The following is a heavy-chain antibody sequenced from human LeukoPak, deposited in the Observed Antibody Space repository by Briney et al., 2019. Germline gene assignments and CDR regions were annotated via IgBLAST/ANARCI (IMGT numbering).Heavy chain of an antibody. V-gene: IGHV1-2*02. CDR2: INPNSGGT. D-gene: IGHD2-2*01. J-gene: IGHJ5*02. CDR3: ARVVVPAAIGRTYNWFDP. CDR1: GYTSTGYY. Sequence: ASVKVSCKASGYTSTGYYMHWVRQAPGQGLEWMGWINPNSGGTNYAQKFQGRVTMTRDTSISTAYMELSRLRSDDTAVYYCARVVVPAAIGRTYNWFDPWGQGTLVTVSS.